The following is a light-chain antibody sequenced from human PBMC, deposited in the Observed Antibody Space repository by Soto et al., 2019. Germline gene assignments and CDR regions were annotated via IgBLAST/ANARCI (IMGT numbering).Light chain of an antibody. CDR3: SSYTSDSSYV. CDR1: SSDVGLYDY. V-gene: IGLV2-14*01. CDR2: AVS. J-gene: IGLJ1*01. Sequence: QSVLPQPASVSGSPGQSITISCTGTSSDVGLYDYVSWYQQHPGKAPQLMIYAVSNRPSGVSNRFSASKSGNTASLFISGLQAEDEADYYCSSYTSDSSYVFGSGTKVTV.